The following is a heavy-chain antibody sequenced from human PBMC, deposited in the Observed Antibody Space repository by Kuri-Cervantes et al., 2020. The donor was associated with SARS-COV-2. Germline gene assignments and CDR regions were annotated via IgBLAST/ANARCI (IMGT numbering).Heavy chain of an antibody. Sequence: GSLRLSCTVSGDSISSYYWGWIRQLPGRGLDWIGYIFYSGSTNYNPSLKRRVTISVDTSKNQFSLRLNSVTAADTAVYYCARATSYCGGDCYIFDYWGQGTLVTVSS. CDR2: IFYSGST. J-gene: IGHJ4*02. CDR1: GDSISSYY. D-gene: IGHD2-21*01. CDR3: ARATSYCGGDCYIFDY. V-gene: IGHV4-59*01.